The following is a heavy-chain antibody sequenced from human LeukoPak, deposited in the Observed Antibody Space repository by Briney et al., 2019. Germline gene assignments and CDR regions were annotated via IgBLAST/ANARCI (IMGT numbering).Heavy chain of an antibody. Sequence: SETLSLTCTVSSGSISNFHWSWIRQPAGKGLEWIGRIFTSGSTNYNPSLKSRVTMSVDTSKKQFSLKLSPVTAADTAVYYRARDRQTFYDYVGGNYRFYFDYWGQGTLVTVSS. J-gene: IGHJ4*02. D-gene: IGHD3-16*02. CDR1: SGSISNFH. CDR3: ARDRQTFYDYVGGNYRFYFDY. CDR2: IFTSGST. V-gene: IGHV4-4*07.